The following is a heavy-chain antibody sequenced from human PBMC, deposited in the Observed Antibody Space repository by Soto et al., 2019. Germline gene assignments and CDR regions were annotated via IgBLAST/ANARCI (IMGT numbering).Heavy chain of an antibody. CDR3: ATTSTSGTRFDY. CDR1: GGSISTSNW. V-gene: IGHV4-4*02. CDR2: VYHSGST. J-gene: IGHJ4*02. D-gene: IGHD1-1*01. Sequence: QVQLQESGPGLVKPSGTLSLTCAVSGGSISTSNWWSWVRQPPGKGLEWIGEVYHSGSTNYNPSFKSRVAMSVDESKNQFSLKLNSVTAADTALYYCATTSTSGTRFDYWGQGSLVTVSS.